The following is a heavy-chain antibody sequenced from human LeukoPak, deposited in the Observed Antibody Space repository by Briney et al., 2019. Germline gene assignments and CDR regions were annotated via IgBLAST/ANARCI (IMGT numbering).Heavy chain of an antibody. Sequence: PSQTLSLTCTVSGGSISSGDYYWSWIRQPPGKGLEWIGYIYYSGSTYYNPSLKSRVTISVDTSKNQFSLKLSSVTAADTAVYYCARGARPGYCSSTSCYAGDAFDIWGQGTMVTVSS. CDR1: GGSISSGDYY. V-gene: IGHV4-30-4*01. CDR2: IYYSGST. CDR3: ARGARPGYCSSTSCYAGDAFDI. D-gene: IGHD2-2*01. J-gene: IGHJ3*02.